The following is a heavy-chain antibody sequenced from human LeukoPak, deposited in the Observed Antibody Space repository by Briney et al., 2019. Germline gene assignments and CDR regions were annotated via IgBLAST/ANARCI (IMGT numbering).Heavy chain of an antibody. V-gene: IGHV3-33*01. D-gene: IGHD1/OR15-1a*01. J-gene: IGHJ6*02. CDR1: GFTFSSYG. Sequence: GRSLRLSCAASGFTFSSYGMHWVRQAPGKGLEWVALIWYDGSTKSYTDSVRGRFTISRDNSKSTLYLQMNSLRVEDTAVYFCARGIEQYYYVMDVWGQGTTVTVSS. CDR3: ARGIEQYYYVMDV. CDR2: IWYDGSTK.